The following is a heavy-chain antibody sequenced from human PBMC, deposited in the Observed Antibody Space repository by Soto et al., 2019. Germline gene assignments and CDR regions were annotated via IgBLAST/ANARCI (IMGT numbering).Heavy chain of an antibody. V-gene: IGHV4-30-4*08. CDR3: ARVAMVVAGSIDF. D-gene: IGHD3-22*01. CDR2: IYYSGSS. CDR1: GGTIISGDYY. Sequence: SLPKSVFGGTIISGDYYRSSIKKTPGKGLEWIGYIYYSGSSYYNPSLKSRVTISVDTSKNQFSLKLSSVTAADTAVFYCARVAMVVAGSIDFWGQGTLVTVSS. J-gene: IGHJ4*02.